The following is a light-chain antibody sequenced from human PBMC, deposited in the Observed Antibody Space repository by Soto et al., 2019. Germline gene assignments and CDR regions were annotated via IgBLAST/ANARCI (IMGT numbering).Light chain of an antibody. CDR2: EVS. J-gene: IGLJ2*01. Sequence: QSVLTQPASVSGSPGQSITISCTGTSSDIGAYNYVSWHQQHPGKAPKLMIYEVSNRPSGVSNRFSGSKSGNTASLTISGLQADDEADYYCSSYTTSTSLVFGGGTKLTVL. CDR1: SSDIGAYNY. V-gene: IGLV2-14*01. CDR3: SSYTTSTSLV.